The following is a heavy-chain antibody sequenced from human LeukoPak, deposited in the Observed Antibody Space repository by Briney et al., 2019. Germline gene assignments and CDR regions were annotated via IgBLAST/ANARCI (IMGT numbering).Heavy chain of an antibody. CDR1: GGSISSGSYY. Sequence: PSETLSLTCTVSGGSISSGSYYWSWIRQPAGKGLEWIGRIYSSGSTNYNPSLKSRVTISLDTSKNQFSLNLKSVTAADTAIYYCAREGLAARRGAFDIWGQGTVVSVSS. CDR3: AREGLAARRGAFDI. J-gene: IGHJ3*02. V-gene: IGHV4-61*02. CDR2: IYSSGST. D-gene: IGHD6-6*01.